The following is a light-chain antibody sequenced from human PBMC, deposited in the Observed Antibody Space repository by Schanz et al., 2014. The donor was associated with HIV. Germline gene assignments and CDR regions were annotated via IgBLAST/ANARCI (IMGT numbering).Light chain of an antibody. CDR2: VNSDGRH. J-gene: IGLJ3*02. V-gene: IGLV4-69*01. Sequence: QSVLTQSPSASASLGASVKLTCTLSSEFSTYAIAWHQQQPEKGPRCLMRVNSDGRHIKGGGIPDRFSGSSSRAERYLTISNLQSEDEADYYCETWDSNTRVFGGGTKLTVL. CDR3: ETWDSNTRV. CDR1: SEFSTYA.